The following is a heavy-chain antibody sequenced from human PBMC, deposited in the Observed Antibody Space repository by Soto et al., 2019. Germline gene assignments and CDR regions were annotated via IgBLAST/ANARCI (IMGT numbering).Heavy chain of an antibody. J-gene: IGHJ6*02. V-gene: IGHV2-5*02. CDR2: IYWDDDK. Sequence: QITLKESGPTLVKPTQTLTLTCTFSGFSLSTSGVGVGWIRQPPGKALEWLALIYWDDDKRYSPSLKSRLTNTKDTSKNQVVLTMTNMDPVDTATYYCAHRSVVPAAKGMDVWGQGTTVTVSS. CDR3: AHRSVVPAAKGMDV. CDR1: GFSLSTSGVG. D-gene: IGHD2-2*01.